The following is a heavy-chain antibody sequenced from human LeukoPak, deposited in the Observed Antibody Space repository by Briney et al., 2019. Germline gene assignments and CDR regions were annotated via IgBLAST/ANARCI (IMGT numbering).Heavy chain of an antibody. Sequence: PGGSLRLSCAASGFTFDDYGMSWVRQAPGKGLEWVSVIYSGGSTCYADSVKGRFTISRDKSKNTLYLQMNSLRAEDTAVYYCASTQRGDYFDYWGQGTLVTVSS. J-gene: IGHJ4*02. CDR3: ASTQRGDYFDY. CDR1: GFTFDDYG. CDR2: IYSGGST. V-gene: IGHV3-66*01. D-gene: IGHD2-15*01.